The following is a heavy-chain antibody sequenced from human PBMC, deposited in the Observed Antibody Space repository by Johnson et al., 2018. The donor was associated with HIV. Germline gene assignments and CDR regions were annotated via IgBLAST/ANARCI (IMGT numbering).Heavy chain of an antibody. V-gene: IGHV3-11*01. CDR1: GFTFSDYF. D-gene: IGHD3-10*01. J-gene: IGHJ3*02. CDR3: ARDYYGSGSYYNVWVAGAFDI. Sequence: QVQLVESGGGLVKPGGSLRLSCAGSGFTFSDYFMSYIRQAPGKGLEWISYISSSGSPIYYADSVKGRFTLSRDNAKNSLFLQMHSLRVEDTAIYYCARDYYGSGSYYNVWVAGAFDIWGQGTMVTVSS. CDR2: ISSSGSPI.